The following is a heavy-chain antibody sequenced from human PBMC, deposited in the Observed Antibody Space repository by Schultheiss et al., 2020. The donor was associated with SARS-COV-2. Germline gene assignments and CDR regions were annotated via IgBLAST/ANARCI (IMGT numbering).Heavy chain of an antibody. CDR2: IKEDGSEK. J-gene: IGHJ6*03. CDR3: ARETQSSEPYYYYYYMDV. V-gene: IGHV3-7*01. D-gene: IGHD1-14*01. Sequence: GESLKISCAASGFTFRSSWMSWVRQAPGKGLEWVANIKEDGSEKYYVDSVKGRFTISRDNAKNSLYLQMNSLRDEDTAVYYCARETQSSEPYYYYYYMDVWGKGTTVTVSS. CDR1: GFTFRSSW.